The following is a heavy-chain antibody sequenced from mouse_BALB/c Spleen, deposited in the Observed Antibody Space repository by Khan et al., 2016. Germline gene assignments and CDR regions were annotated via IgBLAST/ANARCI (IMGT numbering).Heavy chain of an antibody. Sequence: EVKLEESGGGLVQPGGSMKLSCVASGFTFSNYWMNWVRQFPEKGLEWIAEIRLQSNNYAPHYAESVKGRFTISRDDSKSSVYLQMNNLRPEDTGIYYCTRPFAYWGQGTLVTVSA. V-gene: IGHV6-6*02. CDR2: IRLQSNNYAP. J-gene: IGHJ3*01. CDR1: GFTFSNYW. CDR3: TRPFAY.